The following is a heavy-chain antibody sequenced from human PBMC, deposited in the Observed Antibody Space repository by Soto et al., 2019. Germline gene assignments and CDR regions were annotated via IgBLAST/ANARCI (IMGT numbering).Heavy chain of an antibody. V-gene: IGHV6-1*01. D-gene: IGHD1-7*01. CDR2: TYYRSRWYN. J-gene: IGHJ6*03. CDR3: AGTVSLQWYYMDV. CDR1: GDSVSSNSAA. Sequence: SQTLSLTCVISGDSVSSNSAAWNWIRQSPSRGLEWLGRTYYRSRWYNDYAVSVRSRITVNADTSKNQFSLHLNSVTPEDTAVYYCAGTVSLQWYYMDVWEKGTTVTVSS.